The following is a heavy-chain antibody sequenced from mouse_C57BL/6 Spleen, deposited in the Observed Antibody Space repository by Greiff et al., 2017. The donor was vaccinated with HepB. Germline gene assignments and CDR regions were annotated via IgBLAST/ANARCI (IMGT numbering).Heavy chain of an antibody. CDR2: IDPSDSYT. J-gene: IGHJ2*01. CDR1: GYTFTSYW. V-gene: IGHV1-69*01. D-gene: IGHD1-1*01. CDR3: ATANSLHFDY. Sequence: QVQLQQPGAELVMPGASVKLSCKASGYTFTSYWMHWVKQRPGQGLEWIGEIDPSDSYTNYNQKFKGKSTLTVDKSSSTAYMQLSSLTSEDSAVYYCATANSLHFDYWGQGTTLTVSS.